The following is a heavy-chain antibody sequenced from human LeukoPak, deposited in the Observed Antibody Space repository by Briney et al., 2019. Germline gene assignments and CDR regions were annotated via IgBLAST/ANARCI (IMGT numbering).Heavy chain of an antibody. D-gene: IGHD4-17*01. CDR1: GFTVSSNY. CDR3: ARVQDGDYIDY. J-gene: IGHJ4*02. V-gene: IGHV3-53*01. CDR2: IYSGGRT. Sequence: GGSLRLSCAASGFTVSSNYMSWVRQAPGKGLEWVLVIYSGGRTYYTDSVKGRFTVSRDNSKNTLYLQMNSLRAEDTAVYYCARVQDGDYIDYWGQGTLVTVSS.